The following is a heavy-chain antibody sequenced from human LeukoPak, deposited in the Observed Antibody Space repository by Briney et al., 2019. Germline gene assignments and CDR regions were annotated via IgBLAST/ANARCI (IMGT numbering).Heavy chain of an antibody. D-gene: IGHD3-16*01. CDR3: ASGLPRSAFDI. V-gene: IGHV1-69*13. J-gene: IGHJ3*02. CDR1: GGTFSSYA. CDR2: IIPIFGTA. Sequence: GASVKVSCKASGGTFSSYAISWVRQAPGQGLEWMGGIIPIFGTANYAQKFQGRVTITADESTSTAYMELSSLRPEDTAVYYCASGLPRSAFDIWGQGTMVTVSS.